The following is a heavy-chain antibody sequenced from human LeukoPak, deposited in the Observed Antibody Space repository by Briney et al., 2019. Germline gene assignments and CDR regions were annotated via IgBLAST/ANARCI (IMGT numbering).Heavy chain of an antibody. Sequence: SETLSLTCAVYGGSFSGYYWSWIRQPPGKGLEWIGEINHSGSTNYNPSLKSRVTISVDTSKNQFSLKLSSVTAADTAVYYCASYYYDSSGYYTSSSLGGDYWGQGTLVTVSS. CDR3: ASYYYDSSGYYTSSSLGGDY. V-gene: IGHV4-34*01. J-gene: IGHJ4*02. CDR1: GGSFSGYY. D-gene: IGHD3-22*01. CDR2: INHSGST.